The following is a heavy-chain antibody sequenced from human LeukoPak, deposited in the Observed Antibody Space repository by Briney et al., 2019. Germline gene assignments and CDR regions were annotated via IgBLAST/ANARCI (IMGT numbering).Heavy chain of an antibody. J-gene: IGHJ5*02. CDR2: INHSGST. CDR3: ARGQNNSGGSCHRFDP. CDR1: GGSFSGYY. D-gene: IGHD2-15*01. Sequence: PSETLSLTCAVYGGSFSGYYWSWIRQPPGKGLEWIGEINHSGSTNYNPSLKSRVTISVDTSKNQFSLKLSSVTAADTAVYYCARGQNNSGGSCHRFDPWGQGTLVTVSS. V-gene: IGHV4-34*01.